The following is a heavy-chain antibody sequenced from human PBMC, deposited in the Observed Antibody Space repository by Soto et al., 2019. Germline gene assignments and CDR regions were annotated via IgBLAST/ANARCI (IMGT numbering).Heavy chain of an antibody. D-gene: IGHD1-26*01. CDR3: AKAQLKWEPNWFDP. V-gene: IGHV3-23*01. J-gene: IGHJ5*02. CDR1: GFTFSSYA. Sequence: WGSLRLSCAASGFTFSSYAMSWCRQAPGKGLEWVSAISGSGGSTYYADSVKGRFTISRDNSKNTLYLQMNSLRAEDTAVYYCAKAQLKWEPNWFDPWGQGTLVTVSS. CDR2: ISGSGGST.